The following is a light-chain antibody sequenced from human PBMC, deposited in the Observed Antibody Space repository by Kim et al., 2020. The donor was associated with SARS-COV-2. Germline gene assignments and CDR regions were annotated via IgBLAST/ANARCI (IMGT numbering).Light chain of an antibody. Sequence: SVGDRVTITCRASQSISSYLNWYQQKPGKAPQLLIYTASSLQSGVPSRFSGSGSGTDFTLTISSLQPEDFATYYCQQSYSTPQCTFGGGTKVDIK. CDR3: QQSYSTPQCT. CDR1: QSISSY. V-gene: IGKV1-39*01. J-gene: IGKJ4*01. CDR2: TAS.